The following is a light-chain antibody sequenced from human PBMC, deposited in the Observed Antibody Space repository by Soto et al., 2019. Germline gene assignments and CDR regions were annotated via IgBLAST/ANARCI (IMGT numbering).Light chain of an antibody. CDR2: DNN. Sequence: QTVLTQPPAVSAAPGQKVTISCSGSTSNIGNNYVSWYQQLPGTAPKLLIYDNNKRPSGILDRFSGSKSGTSATLGITGLQTGDEADYYCATWDSSLIAVVFGGGTKLTVL. V-gene: IGLV1-51*01. CDR1: TSNIGNNY. J-gene: IGLJ2*01. CDR3: ATWDSSLIAVV.